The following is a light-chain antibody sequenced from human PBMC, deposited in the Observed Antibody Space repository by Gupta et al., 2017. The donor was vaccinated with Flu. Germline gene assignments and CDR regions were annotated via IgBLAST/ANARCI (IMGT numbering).Light chain of an antibody. CDR3: QVLDTTTVV. J-gene: IGLJ2*01. Sequence: FVGEKLGEFFFFLLSAKARPPPVLIIYQDDKRPPGLPERFSGSNSGNTATLTISGTQPMDEGEYSCQVLDTTTVVFGGGTKLTVL. CDR1: KLGEFF. CDR2: QDD. V-gene: IGLV3-1*01.